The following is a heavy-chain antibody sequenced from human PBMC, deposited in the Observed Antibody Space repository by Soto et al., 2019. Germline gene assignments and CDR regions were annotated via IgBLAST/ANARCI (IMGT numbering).Heavy chain of an antibody. CDR3: ARGRYGDY. CDR1: GYTFTSYG. D-gene: IGHD1-1*01. CDR2: ISAHNGNT. J-gene: IGHJ4*02. V-gene: IGHV1-18*01. Sequence: QVHLVQSGAEVKKPGASVKVSCKGSGYTFTSYGITWVRQAPGQGLEWMGWISAHNGNTNYAQKLQGRVTVTRDTSTGTGYMELRSVRSDDTVVDYCARGRYGDYWGQGALVTVSS.